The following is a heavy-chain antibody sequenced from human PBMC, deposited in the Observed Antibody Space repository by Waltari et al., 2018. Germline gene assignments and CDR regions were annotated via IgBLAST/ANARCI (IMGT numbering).Heavy chain of an antibody. V-gene: IGHV3-21*01. Sequence: EVQLVESGGGLVKPGGSLRLSCAASGFTFSSYSMNWVRQAPGKGLEWVSSISSSSSYIYYADSVKGRFTISRDNAKNSLYLQMNSLRAEDTAVYYCARDYYDTPPWFDPWGQGTLVTVSS. J-gene: IGHJ5*02. CDR1: GFTFSSYS. D-gene: IGHD3-22*01. CDR2: ISSSSSYI. CDR3: ARDYYDTPPWFDP.